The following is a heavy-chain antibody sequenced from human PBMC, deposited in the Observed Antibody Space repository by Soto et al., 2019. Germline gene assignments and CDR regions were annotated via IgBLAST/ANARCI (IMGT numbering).Heavy chain of an antibody. V-gene: IGHV4-59*01. CDR3: ARWFDYGDYSFDY. CDR2: IYYSGST. D-gene: IGHD4-17*01. J-gene: IGHJ4*02. Sequence: SETMSLTCTVSGGSISSYYLSWIRQPPGKGLEWIGYIYYSGSTNYNPSLKSRVTISVDTSKNQFSLKLSSVTAADTAVYYCARWFDYGDYSFDYWGQGTLVTVSS. CDR1: GGSISSYY.